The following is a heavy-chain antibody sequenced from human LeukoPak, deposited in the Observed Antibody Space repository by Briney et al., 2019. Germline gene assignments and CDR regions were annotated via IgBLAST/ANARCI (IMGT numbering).Heavy chain of an antibody. CDR3: ARSGRDVGFAFDI. J-gene: IGHJ3*02. CDR2: INHSGST. D-gene: IGHD5-12*01. Sequence: NPSETLSLTCAVYGGPFNDYYWNWLRQPPGKGLEWIGEINHSGSTNYHPSYKSRVTISLDTSQNHFSLKLTSVTAADTAVYYCARSGRDVGFAFDIWGQGTLVTISS. CDR1: GGPFNDYY. V-gene: IGHV4-34*01.